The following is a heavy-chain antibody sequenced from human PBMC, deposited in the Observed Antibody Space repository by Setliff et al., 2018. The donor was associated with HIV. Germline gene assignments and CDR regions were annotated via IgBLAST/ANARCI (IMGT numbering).Heavy chain of an antibody. CDR1: GYTFTSYY. D-gene: IGHD6-13*01. Sequence: ASVKVSCKASGYTFTSYYMHWVRQAPGQGLEWMGIINPSGGSTSYAQKFQGRVTMTRDTSTSTVYMELSSLRSEDTAVYYCARQYSSSWREEQYFQHWGQGTLVTVS. V-gene: IGHV1-46*01. CDR3: ARQYSSSWREEQYFQH. CDR2: INPSGGST. J-gene: IGHJ1*01.